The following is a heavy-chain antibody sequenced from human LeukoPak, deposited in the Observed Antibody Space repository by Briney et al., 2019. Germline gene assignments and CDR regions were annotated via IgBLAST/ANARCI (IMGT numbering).Heavy chain of an antibody. CDR1: GGSISSYY. CDR3: ARVIVVVPIGVYHYYAMDV. Sequence: SETLSLTCTVSGGSISSYYWSWIRQPPGKGLEWIGYIYNSGSTKYNPSLKSRVTISVDTSKNQFSLNLNSVTAADTAVYYCARVIVVVPIGVYHYYAMDVWGQGTTVTVSS. D-gene: IGHD2-2*01. CDR2: IYNSGST. J-gene: IGHJ6*02. V-gene: IGHV4-59*12.